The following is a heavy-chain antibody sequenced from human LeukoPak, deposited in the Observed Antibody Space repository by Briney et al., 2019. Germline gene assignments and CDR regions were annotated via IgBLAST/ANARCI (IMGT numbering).Heavy chain of an antibody. CDR2: TYYRSKWYN. CDR1: GDSVSSNSAA. J-gene: IGHJ6*03. CDR3: ARGAGFYDFWMNYYYYYYMDV. Sequence: SQTLSLTCAISGDSVSSNSAAWNWIRQSPSRGLEWLGRTYYRSKWYNDYAVSVKSRITINPDTSKNQFSLRLNSVTPEDTAVYYCARGAGFYDFWMNYYYYYYMDVWGKGTTVTVSS. D-gene: IGHD3-3*01. V-gene: IGHV6-1*01.